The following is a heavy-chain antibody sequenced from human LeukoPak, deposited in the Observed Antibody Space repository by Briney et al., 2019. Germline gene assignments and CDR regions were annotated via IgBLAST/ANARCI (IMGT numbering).Heavy chain of an antibody. CDR3: AREYYGSGSYPPGYYFDY. D-gene: IGHD3-10*01. CDR1: GFTFSSYG. Sequence: PGGSLRLSCAASGFTFSSYGMHWVRRAPGKGLEWVAVIWYDGSNKYYADSVKGRFTISRDNSKNTLYLQMNSLRAEDTAVYYCAREYYGSGSYPPGYYFDYWGQGTLVTVSS. J-gene: IGHJ4*02. V-gene: IGHV3-33*01. CDR2: IWYDGSNK.